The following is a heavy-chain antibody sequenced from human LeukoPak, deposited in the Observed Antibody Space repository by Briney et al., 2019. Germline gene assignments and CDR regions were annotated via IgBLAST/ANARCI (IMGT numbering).Heavy chain of an antibody. CDR1: GFTFKNYE. V-gene: IGHV3-48*03. D-gene: IGHD5-24*01. CDR3: ARGDGYNSFDY. Sequence: PGGSLRLSCAASGFTFKNYEMHWVRQAPGKGLEWVSYISSSGSPLYYADSVKGRFTISRDNAKNSLYLHMNSLRAADTAVYYCARGDGYNSFDYCGQGTLVTVSS. CDR2: ISSSGSPL. J-gene: IGHJ4*02.